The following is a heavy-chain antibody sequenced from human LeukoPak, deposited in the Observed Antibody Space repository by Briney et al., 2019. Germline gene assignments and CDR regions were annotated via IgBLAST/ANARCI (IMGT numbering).Heavy chain of an antibody. V-gene: IGHV1-18*01. CDR2: ISAYNGNT. CDR1: GYTFTSYG. Sequence: GASVKVSCKASGYTFTSYGISWVRQAPGQGLEWMGWISAYNGNTNYAQKLQGRVTMTTDTSTSTAYMELRSLRSDDTAVYYCARDYPYSSSSRNYYYGMDVWGQGTTVTVSS. D-gene: IGHD6-6*01. CDR3: ARDYPYSSSSRNYYYGMDV. J-gene: IGHJ6*02.